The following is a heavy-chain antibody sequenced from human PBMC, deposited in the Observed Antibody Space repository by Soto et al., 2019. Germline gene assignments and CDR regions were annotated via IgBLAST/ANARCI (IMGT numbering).Heavy chain of an antibody. CDR2: IKEDASEE. Sequence: EVQLVQSGGDLVQPGGSLRLSCVASGFTFSTYWMTWVRQAPGMGLEWVAGIKEDASEEVYVDSVRGRFSISRDNAKNSLYLQLNILIAADTAVYYWATAISSPFSNFDSWGQGSLVTVSS. CDR1: GFTFSTYW. J-gene: IGHJ4*02. D-gene: IGHD2-2*01. V-gene: IGHV3-7*01. CDR3: ATAISSPFSNFDS.